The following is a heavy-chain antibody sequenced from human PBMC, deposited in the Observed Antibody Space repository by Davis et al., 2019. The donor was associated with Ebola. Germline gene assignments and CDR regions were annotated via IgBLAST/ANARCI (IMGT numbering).Heavy chain of an antibody. V-gene: IGHV3-21*01. CDR3: ARDPPWYYYDSSGYYDI. J-gene: IGHJ3*02. CDR2: ISSSSSYI. CDR1: GFTFSSYS. Sequence: GESLKISCAASGFTFSSYSMNWVRQAPGKGLEWVSSISSSSSYIYYADSVKGRFTISRDNAKNSLYLQMNSLRAEDTAVYYCARDPPWYYYDSSGYYDIWGQGTMVTVSS. D-gene: IGHD3-22*01.